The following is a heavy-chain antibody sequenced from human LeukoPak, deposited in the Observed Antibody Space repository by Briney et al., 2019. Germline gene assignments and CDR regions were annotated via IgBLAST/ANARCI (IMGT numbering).Heavy chain of an antibody. CDR1: GGTFSSYA. V-gene: IGHV1-69*01. J-gene: IGHJ4*02. CDR3: ARDRPYTGGWRGFDY. Sequence: SVKVSCKASGGTFSSYAISWVRQAPGQGLEWMGGIIPMFGIANYAQKFQGRVTITADESTSTAYMELSSLRSEDTAAYYCARDRPYTGGWRGFDYWGQGTLVTVSS. D-gene: IGHD6-19*01. CDR2: IIPMFGIA.